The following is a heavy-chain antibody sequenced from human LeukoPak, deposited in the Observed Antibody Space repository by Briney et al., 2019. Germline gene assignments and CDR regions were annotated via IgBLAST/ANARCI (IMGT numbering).Heavy chain of an antibody. D-gene: IGHD2-15*01. J-gene: IGHJ5*02. CDR2: INPNSGGT. Sequence: EASVKVSCKASGYTFSGYYMHWVRQAPGQGLEWMGWINPNSGGTKYAQKFQGRVTMTRDTSISTAYMELSRLRSDDTAVYYCARDWGYCSGGSCNNWFDPWGQGTLVTVSS. CDR1: GYTFSGYY. CDR3: ARDWGYCSGGSCNNWFDP. V-gene: IGHV1-2*02.